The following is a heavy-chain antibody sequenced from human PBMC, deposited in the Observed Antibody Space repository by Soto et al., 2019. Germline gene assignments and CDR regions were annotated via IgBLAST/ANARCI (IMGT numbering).Heavy chain of an antibody. CDR2: ISAYNGNT. V-gene: IGHV1-18*01. CDR1: GYTFTSYG. D-gene: IGHD3-22*01. J-gene: IGHJ4*02. CDR3: ARDRDITMIVGPFFDD. Sequence: QVPLVQSGAEVKKPGASVKVSCKASGYTFTSYGISWVRQAPGQGLEWLGWISAYNGNTNYAQKLQGRVTLTTDTTTSTAYMELRSLRSDDTAVYYCARDRDITMIVGPFFDDWGQGTLVTVSS.